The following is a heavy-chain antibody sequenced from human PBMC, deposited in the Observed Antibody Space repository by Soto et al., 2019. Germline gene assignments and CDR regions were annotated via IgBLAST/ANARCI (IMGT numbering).Heavy chain of an antibody. D-gene: IGHD5-12*01. CDR3: ARLPSGGLATIKDYYYGMDV. CDR2: IDPSDSYT. V-gene: IGHV5-10-1*01. Sequence: GESLKISCKGSGYSFTSYLISWVRQMPGKGLEWMGRIDPSDSYTNYSPSFQGHVTISADKSISTAYLQWSSLKASDTAMYYCARLPSGGLATIKDYYYGMDVWGQGTTVTVSS. J-gene: IGHJ6*02. CDR1: GYSFTSYL.